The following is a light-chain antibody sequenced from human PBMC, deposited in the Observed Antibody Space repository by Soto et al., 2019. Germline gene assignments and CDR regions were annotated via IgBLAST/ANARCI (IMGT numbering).Light chain of an antibody. Sequence: QSVLAQPPSVSGAPGQRVSISCAGTSSNIGAGYDVHWYQQFPGTAPKLLMSSNNNRPPGVPDRFSGSKSGTSASPAITGRQAEDEADDYCQSYDTTLSGRVFGGGTKLTVL. CDR1: SSNIGAGYD. J-gene: IGLJ3*02. V-gene: IGLV1-40*01. CDR2: SNN. CDR3: QSYDTTLSGRV.